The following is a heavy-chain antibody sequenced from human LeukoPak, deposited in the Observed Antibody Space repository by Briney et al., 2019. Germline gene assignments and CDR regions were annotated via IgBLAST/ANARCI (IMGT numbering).Heavy chain of an antibody. D-gene: IGHD6-19*01. V-gene: IGHV3-7*01. Sequence: GGSLRLSCAASGFTFASYSMNWVRQAPGKGLEWVANIKQDGSEKYYVDSVKGRFTISRDNAKNSLYLQMNSLRAEDTAVYYCARDLTGYSSGPTGYWGQGTLVTVSS. CDR3: ARDLTGYSSGPTGY. CDR2: IKQDGSEK. J-gene: IGHJ4*02. CDR1: GFTFASYS.